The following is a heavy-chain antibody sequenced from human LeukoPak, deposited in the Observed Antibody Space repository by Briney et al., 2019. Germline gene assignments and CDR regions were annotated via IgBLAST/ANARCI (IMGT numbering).Heavy chain of an antibody. V-gene: IGHV3-33*01. Sequence: GRSLTLSCIPSGFSFSSYGMHWVRQAPGKGLEWVAVIWSHGNRKHHSDSVEGRFAISRDNSKNILYLQMNNLRAEDTALYYCARDSAADDNDFDAWGQGTMVTVSS. CDR2: IWSHGNRK. CDR1: GFSFSSYG. CDR3: ARDSAADDNDFDA. D-gene: IGHD6-25*01. J-gene: IGHJ3*01.